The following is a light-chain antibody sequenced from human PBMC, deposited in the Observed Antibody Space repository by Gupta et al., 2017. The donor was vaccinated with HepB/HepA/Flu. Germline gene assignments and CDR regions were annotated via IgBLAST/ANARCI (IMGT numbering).Light chain of an antibody. J-gene: IGLJ3*02. CDR3: QAWDSFTLWV. CDR1: KLGDKY. V-gene: IGLV3-1*01. Sequence: SYELTQPPSVSVSPGQTASITCSGDKLGDKYACWYQQKPGQSPVLVIYEDSKRPSGIPERFSGSNSGNTATLTISGTQAMDEADYYCQAWDSFTLWVFGGGTKLTVL. CDR2: EDS.